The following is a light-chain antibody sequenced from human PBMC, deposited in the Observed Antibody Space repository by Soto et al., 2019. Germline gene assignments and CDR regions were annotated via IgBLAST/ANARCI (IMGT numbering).Light chain of an antibody. Sequence: QSVLTQAPSVSGAPGQRVTISCTGSSSNIGAGYDVHWYQQLPGTAPKLFIFDNNNRPSGVPDRFSGSRSGTSASLAITGLQAEDEADYYCQSYDSSLNGVVFGGGTKLTVL. V-gene: IGLV1-40*01. CDR2: DNN. CDR3: QSYDSSLNGVV. J-gene: IGLJ2*01. CDR1: SSNIGAGYD.